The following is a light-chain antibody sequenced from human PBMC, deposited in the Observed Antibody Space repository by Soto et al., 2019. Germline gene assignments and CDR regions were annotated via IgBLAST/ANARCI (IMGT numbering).Light chain of an antibody. CDR3: QQYNSYWT. CDR2: RAS. CDR1: QSISSW. J-gene: IGKJ1*01. Sequence: DIQMTQSPSTLSASVGERVTITCRASQSISSWLAWYQQKPGKAPKLLIYRASSLESGVPSRFYGSGSGTEFTLTISSLQPDDFATYYCQQYNSYWTFGQGTKVEIK. V-gene: IGKV1-5*03.